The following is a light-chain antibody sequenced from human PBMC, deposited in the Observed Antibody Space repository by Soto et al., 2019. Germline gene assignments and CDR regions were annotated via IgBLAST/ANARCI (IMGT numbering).Light chain of an antibody. Sequence: DIRMTQSPSTLSASVGDRVTITCRASQSINNWLAWYQQKPGKAPKLLIYRASSVENGVPSRFSGRGSRTEFIFTIISLQPDDFATYYCQQYSSDSTFGQGTKVEIK. CDR3: QQYSSDST. CDR1: QSINNW. CDR2: RAS. J-gene: IGKJ1*01. V-gene: IGKV1-5*03.